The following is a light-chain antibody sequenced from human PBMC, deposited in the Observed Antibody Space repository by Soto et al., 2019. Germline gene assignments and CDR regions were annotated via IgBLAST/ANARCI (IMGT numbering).Light chain of an antibody. V-gene: IGKV4-1*01. CDR1: QSVLYSSNNRNY. Sequence: DIVLTQSPDSLAVSLGERATINCRSSQSVLYSSNNRNYLAWFQQKPGQPPKLLIYRASTREYGVPDRFSGSGSGTDFTLTISNLQAEDVAVYYCQQYHSTPITFGQGTRLEIK. CDR3: QQYHSTPIT. CDR2: RAS. J-gene: IGKJ5*01.